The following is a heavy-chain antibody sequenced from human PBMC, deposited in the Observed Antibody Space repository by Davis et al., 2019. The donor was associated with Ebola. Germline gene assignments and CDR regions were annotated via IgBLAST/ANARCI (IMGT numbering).Heavy chain of an antibody. CDR2: ISAYNGNT. Sequence: ASAKVSCKASGYTFTSYYMHWVRQAPGQGLEWMGWISAYNGNTNYAQKLQGRVTMTTDTSTSTAYMELRSLRSDDTAVYYCAREPMFYGMDVWGQGTTVTVSS. V-gene: IGHV1-18*04. J-gene: IGHJ6*02. CDR3: AREPMFYGMDV. D-gene: IGHD3-10*02. CDR1: GYTFTSYY.